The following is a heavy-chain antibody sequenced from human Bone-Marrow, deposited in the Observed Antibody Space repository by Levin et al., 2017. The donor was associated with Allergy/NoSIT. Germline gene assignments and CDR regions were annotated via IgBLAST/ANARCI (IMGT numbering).Heavy chain of an antibody. Sequence: SVPPLFPPTQILKRKGELDGFLGSMKEGFFFFLLPPPFPSPAWLALIYWDGSKRYSPSLMSRLTITKDTSKNQVVLTMTNMDPVDTATYYCAHRLHSSSFDYWGQGTLVTVST. V-gene: IGHV2-5*02. CDR2: IYWDGSK. D-gene: IGHD6-13*01. CDR1: GFLGSMKEGF. CDR3: AHRLHSSSFDY. J-gene: IGHJ4*02.